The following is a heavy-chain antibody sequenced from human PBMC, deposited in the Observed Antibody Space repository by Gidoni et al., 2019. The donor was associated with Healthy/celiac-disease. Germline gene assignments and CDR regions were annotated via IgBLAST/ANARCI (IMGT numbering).Heavy chain of an antibody. J-gene: IGHJ6*02. CDR1: GGSISSSRYY. CDR2: IYYSGST. V-gene: IGHV4-39*01. CDR3: ARQVSIAARPEAYYYYGMDV. Sequence: QLQLQESGPGLVKPSETLSLTCTVSGGSISSSRYYWGWIRQPPGKGLEWIGSIYYSGSTYYNPSLKSRVTISVDTSKNQFSLKLSSVTAADTAVYYCARQVSIAARPEAYYYYGMDVWGQGTTVTVSS. D-gene: IGHD6-6*01.